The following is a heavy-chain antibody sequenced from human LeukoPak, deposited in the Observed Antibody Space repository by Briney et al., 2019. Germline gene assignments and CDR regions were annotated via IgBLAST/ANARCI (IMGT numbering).Heavy chain of an antibody. CDR3: ARVVKYYDFWSGYEPLFDY. CDR2: ISSSSTI. D-gene: IGHD3-3*01. J-gene: IGHJ4*02. V-gene: IGHV3-48*01. Sequence: GGSLRLSRAASGFTFSSYSMNWVRQAPGKGLEWVSYISSSSTICYADSVKGRFTISRDNAKNSLYLQMNSLRAEDTAVYYCARVVKYYDFWSGYEPLFDYWGQGTLVTVSS. CDR1: GFTFSSYS.